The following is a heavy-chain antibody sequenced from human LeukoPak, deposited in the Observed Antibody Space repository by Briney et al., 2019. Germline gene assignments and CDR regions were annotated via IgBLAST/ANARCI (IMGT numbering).Heavy chain of an antibody. CDR2: ISGGSTFI. CDR1: GFTFSTHD. V-gene: IGHV3-21*06. CDR3: ARLGYYDSSGYGPFDY. J-gene: IGHJ4*02. D-gene: IGHD3-22*01. Sequence: GGSLRLSCEASGFTFSTHDMNWVRQPPGKGLEWVSCISGGSTFITYADSVKGRFTISRDNAKNSLYLQMNSLRAEDTAVYYCARLGYYDSSGYGPFDYWGQGTLVTVSS.